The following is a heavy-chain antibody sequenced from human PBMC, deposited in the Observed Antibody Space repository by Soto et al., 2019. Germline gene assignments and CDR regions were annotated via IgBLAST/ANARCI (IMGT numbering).Heavy chain of an antibody. J-gene: IGHJ3*02. D-gene: IGHD3-22*01. CDR1: GYSFTSYW. CDR2: IYPGDSDT. Sequence: GESLKISCKGSGYSFTSYWIGWVRQMPGKGLEWMGIIYPGDSDTRYSPSFQGQVTISADKSISTAYLQWSSLKASDTAMYYCARLNSATDSSGYPDAFDIWGQGTMVTVSS. V-gene: IGHV5-51*01. CDR3: ARLNSATDSSGYPDAFDI.